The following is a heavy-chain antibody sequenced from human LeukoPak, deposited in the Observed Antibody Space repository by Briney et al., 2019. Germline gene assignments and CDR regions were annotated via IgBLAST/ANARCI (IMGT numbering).Heavy chain of an antibody. CDR2: ISYDGSNK. D-gene: IGHD3-10*02. V-gene: IGHV3-30-3*01. CDR1: GFTFSSYA. Sequence: GGSLRLSCAASGFTFSSYAMHWVRQAPGKGLEWVAVISYDGSNKYYADSVKGRFTISRDNSKNTLYLQMNSLRAEDTAVYYCARGITMSYFDYWGQGTLVTVSS. J-gene: IGHJ4*02. CDR3: ARGITMSYFDY.